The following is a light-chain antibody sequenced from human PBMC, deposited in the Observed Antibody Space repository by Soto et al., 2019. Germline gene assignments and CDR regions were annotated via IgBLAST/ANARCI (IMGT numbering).Light chain of an antibody. Sequence: DIQITHSPSSLSESVVDRVTITFRASQNINSYLNWYQHKPGKAPNLLIYAASSLQSGVPSRFSGSGSGTHFTLTISSLQPEDSAIYYCKQSYNNPNFGQGTRLEIK. CDR3: KQSYNNPN. CDR1: QNINSY. V-gene: IGKV1-39*01. J-gene: IGKJ5*01. CDR2: AAS.